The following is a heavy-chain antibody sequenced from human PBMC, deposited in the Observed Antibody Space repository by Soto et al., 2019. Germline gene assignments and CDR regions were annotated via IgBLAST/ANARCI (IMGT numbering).Heavy chain of an antibody. D-gene: IGHD3-22*01. J-gene: IGHJ4*02. V-gene: IGHV3-74*01. CDR3: ARQLYYSDSSGFGY. Sequence: EVQVAESGGGLVQPGGSLRLSCAGSGFTLSSYWMHWVRQAPGKGLVWVSRINGDGRSTSYADSVKGRFTISRDNAKNTLYLQMNSLRVEDTAVYYCARQLYYSDSSGFGYWGQGTLVTVSS. CDR1: GFTLSSYW. CDR2: INGDGRST.